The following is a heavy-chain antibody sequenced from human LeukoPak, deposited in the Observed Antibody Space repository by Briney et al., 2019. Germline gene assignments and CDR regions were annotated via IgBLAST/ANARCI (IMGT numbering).Heavy chain of an antibody. CDR1: GFTFSSYA. J-gene: IGHJ6*02. CDR2: ISGSGGST. CDR3: AKGMDYYYYYGMDV. Sequence: TGGSLRLSCAASGFTFSSYAMSWVRQAPGKGLEWVSAISGSGGSTYYADSVKGRFTISRDNSKNTLYLQMNSLRAEDTAVYYCAKGMDYYYYYGMDVWGQGTTVTVSS. V-gene: IGHV3-23*01. D-gene: IGHD5-24*01.